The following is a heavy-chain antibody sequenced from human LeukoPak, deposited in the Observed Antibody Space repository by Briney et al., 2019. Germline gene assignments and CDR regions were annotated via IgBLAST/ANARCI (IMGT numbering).Heavy chain of an antibody. Sequence: PGGSLRLSCAASGFTFSSYSMNWVRQAPGKGLEWVSSISSSSNYIYYADSLKGRFTISRDNAKNSLYLQMNTLRAEDTAVYYCAIDKNYEDSGYCQDDAFDIWGQGTMVTVSS. CDR3: AIDKNYEDSGYCQDDAFDI. D-gene: IGHD3-22*01. J-gene: IGHJ3*02. CDR1: GFTFSSYS. V-gene: IGHV3-21*01. CDR2: ISSSSNYI.